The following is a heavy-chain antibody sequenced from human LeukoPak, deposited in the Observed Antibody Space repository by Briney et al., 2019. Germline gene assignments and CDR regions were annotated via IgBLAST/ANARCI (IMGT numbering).Heavy chain of an antibody. CDR2: IGVAGDT. J-gene: IGHJ6*02. D-gene: IGHD1-1*01. Sequence: PGGSLRLSCAASGFTVSNSDIHWVRQSTGGGLEWVSTIGVAGDTYYSASVKGRFTISRDNARNSLFLQMFSLKAEDTAVYYCARGPTHLYYGMDVWGPGTTATVSS. V-gene: IGHV3-13*01. CDR3: ARGPTHLYYGMDV. CDR1: GFTVSNSD.